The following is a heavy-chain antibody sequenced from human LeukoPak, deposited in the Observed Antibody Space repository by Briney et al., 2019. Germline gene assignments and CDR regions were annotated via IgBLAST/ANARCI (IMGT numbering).Heavy chain of an antibody. CDR3: AALAVAGTMDWFDP. Sequence: SETLSLTCTVPGGSISSYYWSWIRQPPGKGLEWIGYIYYSGSTNYNPSLKSRVTISVDTSKNQFSLKLSSVTAADTAVYYCAALAVAGTMDWFDPWGQGTLVTVSS. V-gene: IGHV4-59*01. D-gene: IGHD6-19*01. CDR1: GGSISSYY. J-gene: IGHJ5*02. CDR2: IYYSGST.